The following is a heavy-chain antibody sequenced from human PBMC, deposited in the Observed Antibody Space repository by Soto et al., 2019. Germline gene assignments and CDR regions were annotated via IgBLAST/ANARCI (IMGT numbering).Heavy chain of an antibody. Sequence: GGSRRLSCEASGFTFSRYVMHWVRQAPGMGLEWVAVISWDGLAQYYGDSVKGRFTISRDNSQSTLYLQMNSLRTEDTTIYYCAKETIQVGGPNYFDYWGQGVLVTVSS. CDR3: AKETIQVGGPNYFDY. CDR1: GFTFSRYV. V-gene: IGHV3-30*18. J-gene: IGHJ4*02. D-gene: IGHD1-1*01. CDR2: ISWDGLAQ.